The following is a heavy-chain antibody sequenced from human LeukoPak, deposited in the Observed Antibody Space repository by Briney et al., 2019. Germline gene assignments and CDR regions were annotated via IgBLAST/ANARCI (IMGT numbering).Heavy chain of an antibody. D-gene: IGHD6-13*01. V-gene: IGHV1-18*01. CDR3: AREGIANYYMDV. Sequence: ASVKVSCKASAYSFTRYGVSWVRQAPGQGLEWMGWISGSTGNTKYVEKFQGRVTMTTDTSTSTAYMELRSLRSDDTAVYYCAREGIANYYMDVWGKGTTVTISS. CDR1: AYSFTRYG. J-gene: IGHJ6*03. CDR2: ISGSTGNT.